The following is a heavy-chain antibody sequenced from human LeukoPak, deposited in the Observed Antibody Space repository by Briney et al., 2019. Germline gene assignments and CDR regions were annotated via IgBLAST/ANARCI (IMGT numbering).Heavy chain of an antibody. Sequence: GESLRLSCAASGFAFSSYAMNWVRQAPGKGLQWVSAISGSGGSTYYADSVKGRFTISRDNSKNTLYLQMNSLRAEDTAVYYCARARYYGSGSYFAGAFDIWGQGTMVTVSS. D-gene: IGHD3-10*01. V-gene: IGHV3-23*01. J-gene: IGHJ3*02. CDR2: ISGSGGST. CDR1: GFAFSSYA. CDR3: ARARYYGSGSYFAGAFDI.